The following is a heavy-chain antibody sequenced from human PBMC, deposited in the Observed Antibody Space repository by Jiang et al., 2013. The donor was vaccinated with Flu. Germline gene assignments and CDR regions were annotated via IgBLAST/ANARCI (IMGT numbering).Heavy chain of an antibody. Sequence: GAEVKKPGASVKVSCKVSGYTLTELSMHWVRQAPGKGLEWMGGFDPEDGETIYAQKFQGRVTMTEDTSTDTAYMELSSLRSEDTAVYYCATRTPPSITIFGVADYAFDIVGPRDNGHRLF. CDR3: ATRTPPSITIFGVADYAFDI. J-gene: IGHJ3*02. V-gene: IGHV1-24*01. D-gene: IGHD3-3*01. CDR1: GYTLTELS. CDR2: FDPEDGET.